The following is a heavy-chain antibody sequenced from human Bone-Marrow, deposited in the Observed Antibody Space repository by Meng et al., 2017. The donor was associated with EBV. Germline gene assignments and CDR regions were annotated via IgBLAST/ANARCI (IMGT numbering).Heavy chain of an antibody. V-gene: IGHV4-4*02. J-gene: IGHJ4*02. Sequence: QLPRTGSRTGLWRPSGPRSLPVAASGGPFTRNNWWSWVRQPPGKGLECIGEIYHSGSTNYNPSLKSRVTISVDKSKNQFSLKLSSVTAADTAVYYCAKGGGYYYDSSGFHYDYWGQGTLVTVSS. D-gene: IGHD3-22*01. CDR1: GGPFTRNNW. CDR3: AKGGGYYYDSSGFHYDY. CDR2: IYHSGST.